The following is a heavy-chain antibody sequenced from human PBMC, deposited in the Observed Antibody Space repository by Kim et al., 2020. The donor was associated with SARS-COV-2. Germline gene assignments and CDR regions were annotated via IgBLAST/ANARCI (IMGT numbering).Heavy chain of an antibody. J-gene: IGHJ6*02. Sequence: GGSLRLSCAASGFTFSSYSMNWVRQAPGKGLEWVSSISSSSSYIYYADSVKGRFTISRDNAKNSLYLQMNSLRAEDTAVYYCARESDTAMVDYGMDVWGQGTTVTVSS. V-gene: IGHV3-21*01. D-gene: IGHD5-18*01. CDR1: GFTFSSYS. CDR2: ISSSSSYI. CDR3: ARESDTAMVDYGMDV.